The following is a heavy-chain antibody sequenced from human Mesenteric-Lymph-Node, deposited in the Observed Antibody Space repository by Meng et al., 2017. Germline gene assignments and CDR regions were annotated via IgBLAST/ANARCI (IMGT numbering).Heavy chain of an antibody. V-gene: IGHV4-4*03. D-gene: IGHD6-19*01. CDR3: ASFPPPGKQWLVTDY. J-gene: IGHJ4*02. CDR1: GGSISSSNW. CDR2: IYHSGST. Sequence: PPGAPSLPCAVSGGSISSSNWWSWVRQPPGKGLEWIGEIYHSGSTNYNPSLKSRVTISVDKSKNQFSLKLSSVTAADTAVYYCASFPPPGKQWLVTDYWGQGTLVTVSS.